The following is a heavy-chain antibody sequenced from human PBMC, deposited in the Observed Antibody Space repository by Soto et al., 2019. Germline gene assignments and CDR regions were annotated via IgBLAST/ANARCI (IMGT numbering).Heavy chain of an antibody. V-gene: IGHV3-74*01. D-gene: IGHD3-10*01. CDR2: IDPYDTGI. J-gene: IGHJ4*02. CDR1: GFAFSSEW. CDR3: TSDTFGARDS. Sequence: GGSLRLSCAASGFAFSSEWMHWVRQAPGKGLVWVSRIDPYDTGISYADSVKGRFTISRDNAKNTLYLQMNSLRAEDTAVYYCTSDTFGARDSWGQGTLVTVPQ.